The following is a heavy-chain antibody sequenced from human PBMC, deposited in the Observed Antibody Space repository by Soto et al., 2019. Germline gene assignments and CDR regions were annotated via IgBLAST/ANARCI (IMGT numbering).Heavy chain of an antibody. CDR1: GFTFSSHG. Sequence: GGSLRLSCAASGFTFSSHGMHWVRQAPGKGLEWVAVISYDGSNKYYADSVKGRFTISRDNSKNTLYLQMNSLRAEDTAVYYCAKDLSPVTNNWFDPWGQGTLVTVSS. D-gene: IGHD4-17*01. CDR3: AKDLSPVTNNWFDP. V-gene: IGHV3-30*18. J-gene: IGHJ5*02. CDR2: ISYDGSNK.